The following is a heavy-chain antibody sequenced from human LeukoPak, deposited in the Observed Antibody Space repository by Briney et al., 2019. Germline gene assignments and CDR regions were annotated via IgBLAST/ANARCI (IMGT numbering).Heavy chain of an antibody. Sequence: SETLSLTCTVSGGSISSYYWSWIRQPPAKGLEWIGYIYYSGSTNYNPSLKSRVTISVDTSKNQFALKLSSVTAADTAVYYCERRGPGSGSGSYHFDHWGQGTLVTVSS. CDR1: GGSISSYY. D-gene: IGHD3-10*01. CDR3: ERRGPGSGSGSYHFDH. V-gene: IGHV4-59*08. CDR2: IYYSGST. J-gene: IGHJ4*02.